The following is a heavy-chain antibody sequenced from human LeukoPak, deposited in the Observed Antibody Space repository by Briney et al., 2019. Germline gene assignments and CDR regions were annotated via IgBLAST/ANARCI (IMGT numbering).Heavy chain of an antibody. J-gene: IGHJ4*02. CDR3: ARLPVEMATTTEGY. CDR1: GYTFTSYA. D-gene: IGHD5-24*01. Sequence: ASVKVSCKASGYTFTSYAMHWVRQAPGQRLEWMGWINAGNGNTKYSQKFQGRVTITRDTSASTAYMELSSLRSEDTAVYYCARLPVEMATTTEGYWGQGTLVTVSS. CDR2: INAGNGNT. V-gene: IGHV1-3*01.